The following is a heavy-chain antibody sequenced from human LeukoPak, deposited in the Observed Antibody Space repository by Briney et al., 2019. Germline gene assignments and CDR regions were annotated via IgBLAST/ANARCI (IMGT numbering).Heavy chain of an antibody. CDR3: ARSIAAAAPWFDP. J-gene: IGHJ5*02. CDR1: GGSISSYY. V-gene: IGHV4-59*01. CDR2: IYYSGST. D-gene: IGHD6-13*01. Sequence: PSETLSLTCTVSGGSISSYYWSWIRRPPGKGLEWIGYIYYSGSTNYNPSLKSRVTISVDTSKNQFSLKLSSVTAADTAVYYCARSIAAAAPWFDPWGQGTLVTVSS.